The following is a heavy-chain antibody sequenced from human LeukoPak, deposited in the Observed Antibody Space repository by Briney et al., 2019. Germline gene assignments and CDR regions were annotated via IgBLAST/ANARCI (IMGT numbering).Heavy chain of an antibody. CDR2: IYYSGST. D-gene: IGHD2-2*01. V-gene: IGHV4-59*08. Sequence: SETLSLTCTVSGGSISSYYWSWIRQPPGKGLEWIGYIYYSGSTNYNPSLKSRVTISVDTSKNQFSLKLSSVTAADTAVYYCARTIVVVPVASFNYWGQGALVTVSS. J-gene: IGHJ4*02. CDR1: GGSISSYY. CDR3: ARTIVVVPVASFNY.